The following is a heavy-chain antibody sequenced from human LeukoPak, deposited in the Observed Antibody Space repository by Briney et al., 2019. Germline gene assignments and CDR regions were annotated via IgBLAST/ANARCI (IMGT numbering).Heavy chain of an antibody. CDR1: GGSFSGYY. V-gene: IGHV4-34*01. CDR3: AREISPADSSSAFDY. J-gene: IGHJ4*02. D-gene: IGHD6-6*01. Sequence: SETLSLTCAVYGGSFSGYYWSWIRQPPGKGLEWIGEINHSGSTNYNPSLKSRVTISVDTSKNQFSLKLSSVTAADTAVYYCAREISPADSSSAFDYWGQGTLVTVSS. CDR2: INHSGST.